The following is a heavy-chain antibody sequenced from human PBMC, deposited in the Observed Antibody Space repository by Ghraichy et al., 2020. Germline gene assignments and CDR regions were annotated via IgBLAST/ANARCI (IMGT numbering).Heavy chain of an antibody. Sequence: GESLNISCAASGFTFGSNWMTWVRQAPGKGLEWVGNIKQDGSEKYYVGSVKGRFSISRDNAKNSLYLQMNSLRDEDTAVYYCARAVHRGGSYLDYWGQGTLVTVSS. CDR2: IKQDGSEK. CDR1: GFTFGSNW. CDR3: ARAVHRGGSYLDY. J-gene: IGHJ4*02. V-gene: IGHV3-7*01. D-gene: IGHD3-16*01.